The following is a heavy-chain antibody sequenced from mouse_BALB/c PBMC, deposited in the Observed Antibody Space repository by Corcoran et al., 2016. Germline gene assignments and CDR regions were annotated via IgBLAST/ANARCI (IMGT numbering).Heavy chain of an antibody. CDR2: INPYNGAT. Sequence: EVQLQQSGPELVKPGASVKISCKASGYSFTGYYMHWVKQSHVKSLEWIGRINPYNGATSYNQNFKDKASLTVDKSSSTAYMELHSLTSEDSAVYYCASRDDYDYYAMDYWGQGTSVTVSS. CDR1: GYSFTGYY. D-gene: IGHD2-4*01. J-gene: IGHJ4*01. CDR3: ASRDDYDYYAMDY. V-gene: IGHV1-26*01.